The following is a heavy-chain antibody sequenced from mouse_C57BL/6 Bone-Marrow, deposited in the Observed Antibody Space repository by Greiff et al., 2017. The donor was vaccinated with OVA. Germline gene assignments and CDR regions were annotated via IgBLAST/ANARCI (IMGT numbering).Heavy chain of an antibody. CDR2: SFPGSGST. J-gene: IGHJ2*01. V-gene: IGHV1-75*01. Sequence: QVQLQQSGPELVKPGASVKISCKASGYTFTDYYINWVKQRPGQGLGWIGWSFPGSGSTYYNEKFKGKATLTVDKSSSTAYMLLSSLTSEDSAVYFCARDYDYDKGFDYWGRGTTLTVSS. CDR1: GYTFTDYY. CDR3: ARDYDYDKGFDY. D-gene: IGHD2-4*01.